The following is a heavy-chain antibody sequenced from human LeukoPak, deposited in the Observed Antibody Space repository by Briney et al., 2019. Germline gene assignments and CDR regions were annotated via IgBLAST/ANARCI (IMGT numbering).Heavy chain of an antibody. CDR3: ARLGDIGITMDV. CDR2: IYYSGST. V-gene: IGHV4-59*08. CDR1: GGSISSYY. J-gene: IGHJ6*02. Sequence: SETLSLTCTVSGGSISSYYWSWIRQPPGKGLEWIGYIYYSGSTNYNPSLKSRVTISVDTSKNQFSLKLSSVTAADTAVYYCARLGDIGITMDVWGQGTTVTVSS. D-gene: IGHD2-21*01.